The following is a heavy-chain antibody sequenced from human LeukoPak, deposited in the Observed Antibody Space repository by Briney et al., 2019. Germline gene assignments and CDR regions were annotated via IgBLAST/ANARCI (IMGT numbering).Heavy chain of an antibody. D-gene: IGHD3-22*01. J-gene: IGHJ2*01. CDR2: INHSGST. CDR1: GGSFSGYY. CDR3: ARGVRHYYDSSGYWGRYFDL. V-gene: IGHV4-34*01. Sequence: SETLSLTCAVYGGSFSGYYWSWIRQPPGKGLEWIGEINHSGSTNYNPSLKSRVTISVDTSKNQFSLKLSSVTAADTAVYYCARGVRHYYDSSGYWGRYFDLWGRGTLVTVSS.